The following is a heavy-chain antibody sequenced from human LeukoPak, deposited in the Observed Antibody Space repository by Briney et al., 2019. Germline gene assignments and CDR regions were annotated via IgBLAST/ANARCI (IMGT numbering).Heavy chain of an antibody. CDR2: INPSGGST. V-gene: IGHV1-46*01. CDR3: ARTAVTFDY. CDR1: GYTFTSYY. D-gene: IGHD4-11*01. Sequence: ASVKVSCKASGYTFTSYYMHWVRQAPGQGLEWMGIINPSGGSTNYAQKLQGRVTMTTDTSTSTAYMELRSLRSDDTAVYYCARTAVTFDYWGQGTLVTVSS. J-gene: IGHJ4*02.